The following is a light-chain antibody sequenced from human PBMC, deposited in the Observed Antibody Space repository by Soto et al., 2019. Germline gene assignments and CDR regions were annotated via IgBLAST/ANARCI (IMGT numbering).Light chain of an antibody. CDR2: HAS. V-gene: IGKV1-5*01. Sequence: DIQMTQSPSTLSASIGDRVTITCRASQTINNWLAWYQQKPGKAPHLLIYHASNLETGVPSRFSGSAFGTEFTLTISSLQPDDSATYYCQHYNSYPWTFGQGTKVEIK. J-gene: IGKJ1*01. CDR1: QTINNW. CDR3: QHYNSYPWT.